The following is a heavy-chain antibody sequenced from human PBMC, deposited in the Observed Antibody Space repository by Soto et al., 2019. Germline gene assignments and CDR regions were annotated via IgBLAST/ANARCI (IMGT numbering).Heavy chain of an antibody. Sequence: GGSLRLSCAASGFTFSSYAMSWVRQAPGKGLEWVSAISGSGGSTYYADSVKGRFTISRDNSKNTLYLQMNSLRAEDTAVYYCAKPIDLSYYYYYMDVWGKGTTVTVSS. V-gene: IGHV3-23*01. J-gene: IGHJ6*03. D-gene: IGHD3-9*01. CDR3: AKPIDLSYYYYYMDV. CDR2: ISGSGGST. CDR1: GFTFSSYA.